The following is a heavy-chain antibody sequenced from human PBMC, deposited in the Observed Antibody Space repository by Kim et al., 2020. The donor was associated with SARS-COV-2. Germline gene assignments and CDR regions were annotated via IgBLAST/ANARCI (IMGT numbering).Heavy chain of an antibody. CDR1: GFTFSSYD. CDR3: ARAPLSGAAANYWYFDL. Sequence: GGSLRLSCAASGFTFSSYDMHWVRQATGKGLEWVSAIGTAGDPYYPGSVKGRFTISRENAKNSLYLQMNSLRAGDTAVYYCARAPLSGAAANYWYFDLWGRGTLVTVSS. J-gene: IGHJ2*01. V-gene: IGHV3-13*05. D-gene: IGHD6-13*01. CDR2: IGTAGDP.